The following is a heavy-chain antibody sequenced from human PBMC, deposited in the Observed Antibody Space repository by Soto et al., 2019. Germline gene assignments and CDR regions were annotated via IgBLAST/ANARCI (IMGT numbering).Heavy chain of an antibody. CDR3: ARKGEYDILTGYYANLAY. D-gene: IGHD3-9*01. CDR1: GYTFTSYD. Sequence: ASVKVSCKASGYTFTSYDINWVRQATGQGLEWMGWMNPNSGNTGYAQKFQGRVTMTRNTSISTAYMELSSLRSEDTAVYYCARKGEYDILTGYYANLAYRGQGTLVTVSS. J-gene: IGHJ4*02. V-gene: IGHV1-8*01. CDR2: MNPNSGNT.